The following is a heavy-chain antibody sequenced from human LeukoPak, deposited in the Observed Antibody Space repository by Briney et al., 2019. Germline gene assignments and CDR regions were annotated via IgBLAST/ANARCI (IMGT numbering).Heavy chain of an antibody. CDR1: GYTFDTYW. D-gene: IGHD3-16*01. V-gene: IGHV5-51*01. J-gene: IGHJ1*01. Sequence: GESLKISCKGSGYTFDTYWIGWVRQMPGKGLEWMGIIYPGDSDTRYSPSFRGQVIISADKSIRTAYLQWTSLKASDTAMYYCARHTGEGSHFQHWGQGSLVTVSS. CDR3: ARHTGEGSHFQH. CDR2: IYPGDSDT.